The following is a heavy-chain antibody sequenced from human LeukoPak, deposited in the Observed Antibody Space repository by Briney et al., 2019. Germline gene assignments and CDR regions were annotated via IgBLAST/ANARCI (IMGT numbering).Heavy chain of an antibody. CDR3: ARVSWDPNSYYFDY. CDR1: GGSISSYY. Sequence: PSETLSLTCTVSGGSISSYYWSWIRQPPGKGLEWIGYIYYSRSTNYNPSLKSRVTISADTSKNQFSLKLSSVTAADTAVYYCARVSWDPNSYYFDYWGQGTLVTVSS. D-gene: IGHD1-1*01. CDR2: IYYSRST. J-gene: IGHJ4*02. V-gene: IGHV4-59*01.